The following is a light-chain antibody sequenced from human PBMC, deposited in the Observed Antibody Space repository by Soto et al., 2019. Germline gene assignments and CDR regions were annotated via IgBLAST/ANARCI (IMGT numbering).Light chain of an antibody. Sequence: EVVMTQSPATLSVSPGEGVTLSCRASQSGYRNLACYQQRPGQAPRLLIFHASTRSTGVPARFTGSRSGTEFTLAISSLQCEDFGVYYCQQFNQWPPFTLGPGTKVDIQ. J-gene: IGKJ3*01. CDR3: QQFNQWPPFT. CDR1: QSGYRN. V-gene: IGKV3-15*01. CDR2: HAS.